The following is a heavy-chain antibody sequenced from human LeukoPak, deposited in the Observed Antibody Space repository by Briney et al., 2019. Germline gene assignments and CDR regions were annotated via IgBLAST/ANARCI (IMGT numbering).Heavy chain of an antibody. CDR3: AREFRKPSTGD. V-gene: IGHV3-74*01. J-gene: IGHJ4*02. D-gene: IGHD1-14*01. CDR1: GFTYSSYC. CDR2: IKSDGSGT. Sequence: QPGGSLRLSCAASGFTYSSYCMHWVRHAPGKGLVWVSHIKSDGSGTTYADSVKGRFTISRDNAKNTLYLQMNSLRAEDTAVYFCAREFRKPSTGDWGQGTLVTVSS.